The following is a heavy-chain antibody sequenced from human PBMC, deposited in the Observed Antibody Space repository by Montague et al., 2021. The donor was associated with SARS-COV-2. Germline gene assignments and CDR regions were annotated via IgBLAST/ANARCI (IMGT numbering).Heavy chain of an antibody. V-gene: IGHV4-39*01. Sequence: SETLSLTCTVSGGSISSPDYYWGWIRQSPGKGLEWIGSISYAGRTYYNPSLRGRVSFSMDTSKNHFSLSLNSVTAADTAVYFCARQLPPYCSTNKCYPHYFDVWGQGALVTVSS. D-gene: IGHD2-2*01. CDR3: ARQLPPYCSTNKCYPHYFDV. J-gene: IGHJ4*02. CDR1: GGSISSPDYY. CDR2: ISYAGRT.